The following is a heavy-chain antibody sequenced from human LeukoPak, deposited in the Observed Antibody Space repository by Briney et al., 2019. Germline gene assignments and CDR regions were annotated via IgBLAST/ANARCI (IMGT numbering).Heavy chain of an antibody. CDR3: ARSHDHLWGNYPDY. CDR1: GGSIDSTNW. J-gene: IGHJ4*02. Sequence: SETLSLTCDVSGGSIDSTNWWNRVRQPPGKGLEWIGEIHHDGRINYNPSLKSRVTLSVDKSKNQFSLRLNSVTAADTAMYYCARSHDHLWGNYPDYWGQGTLVTVSS. V-gene: IGHV4/OR15-8*01. D-gene: IGHD3-16*02. CDR2: IHHDGRI.